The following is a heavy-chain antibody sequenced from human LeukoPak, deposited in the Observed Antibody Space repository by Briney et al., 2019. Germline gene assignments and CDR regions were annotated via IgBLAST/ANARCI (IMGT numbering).Heavy chain of an antibody. CDR3: ARGRNIRGPKSGNFDY. D-gene: IGHD2/OR15-2a*01. J-gene: IGHJ4*02. V-gene: IGHV4-39*07. CDR1: GGSISSSSYY. Sequence: SETLSLTCTVSGGSISSSSYYWSWIRQPPGKGLEWIGEINHSGSTNYNPSLKSRVTISVDTSKNQFSLKLSSVTAADTAVYYCARGRNIRGPKSGNFDYWGQGTLVTVSS. CDR2: INHSGST.